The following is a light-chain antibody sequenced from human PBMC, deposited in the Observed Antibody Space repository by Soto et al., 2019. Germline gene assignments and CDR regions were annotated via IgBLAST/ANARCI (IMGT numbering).Light chain of an antibody. CDR2: DVS. CDR3: SSYTSSTWV. J-gene: IGLJ1*01. V-gene: IGLV2-14*01. CDR1: SSDVGGYNY. Sequence: HSVLNQPASVSGSPGQSITISCTGTSSDVGGYNYVSWYQQHPGKAPKLMIYDVSNRPSGVSNRFSGSKSGNTASLTISGLQAEDEADYYCSSYTSSTWVFGTGTKVTVL.